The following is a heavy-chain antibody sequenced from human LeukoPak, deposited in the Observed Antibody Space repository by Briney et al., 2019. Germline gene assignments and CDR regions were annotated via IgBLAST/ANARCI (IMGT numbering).Heavy chain of an antibody. CDR1: GFTISSYG. CDR2: IWYDGSNK. CDR3: ARGGGSYRTRGYYGMDV. V-gene: IGHV3-33*01. J-gene: IGHJ6*02. Sequence: GGSLRLSCAASGFTISSYGMHWVRQAPGKGLEWVAVIWYDGSNKYYADSVKGRFTISRDNSKNTLYLQMNSLRAEDTAVYYCARGGGSYRTRGYYGMDVWGQGTTVTVSS. D-gene: IGHD1-26*01.